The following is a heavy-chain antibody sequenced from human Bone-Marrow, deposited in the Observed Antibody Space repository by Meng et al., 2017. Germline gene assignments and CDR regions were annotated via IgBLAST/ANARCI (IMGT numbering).Heavy chain of an antibody. CDR2: IKQDGSEK. Sequence: GESLKISCAASGFTFSSYWMSWVRQAPGKGLEWVANIKQDGSEKYYVDSVKGRFTISRDNAKNSLYLQMNSLRAEDTAVYYCARDPDGRYYYDSSGYQGGGQGTLVTVSS. D-gene: IGHD3-22*01. CDR3: ARDPDGRYYYDSSGYQG. J-gene: IGHJ4*02. V-gene: IGHV3-7*01. CDR1: GFTFSSYW.